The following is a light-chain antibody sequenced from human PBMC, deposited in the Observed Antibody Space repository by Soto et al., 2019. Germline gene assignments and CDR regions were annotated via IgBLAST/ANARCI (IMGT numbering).Light chain of an antibody. J-gene: IGKJ5*01. CDR3: QQYHNFPIT. CDR2: DAS. V-gene: IGKV1-33*01. CDR1: QNINNY. Sequence: DIQMTQSPSSLSASVVDRVTITFQASQNINNYLNWYQHQPGKAPKLLIFDASNLATGVPSRFSGSGSGTDFTFTISSLQPEDFATYYCQQYHNFPITFGQGTRLEIK.